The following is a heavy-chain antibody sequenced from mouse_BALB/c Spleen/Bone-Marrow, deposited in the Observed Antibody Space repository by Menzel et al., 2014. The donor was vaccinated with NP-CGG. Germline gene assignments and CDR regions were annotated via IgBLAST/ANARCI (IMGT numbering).Heavy chain of an antibody. D-gene: IGHD1-1*01. J-gene: IGHJ2*01. V-gene: IGHV1-82*01. CDR3: ARWDYGSSPNY. CDR1: GYAFSSSW. Sequence: VQLVESGPELVKPGASVKISCKASGYAFSSSWMNWVKQRPGQGLEWIGWIYPGDGDTNYNGKFKGKATLTADKSSSTAYMQLSGLTSVDSAVYFCARWDYGSSPNYWGQGTTLTVSS. CDR2: IYPGDGDT.